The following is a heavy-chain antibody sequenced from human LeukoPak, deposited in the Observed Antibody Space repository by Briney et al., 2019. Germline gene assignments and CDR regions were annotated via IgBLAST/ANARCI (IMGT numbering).Heavy chain of an antibody. D-gene: IGHD2-2*01. CDR3: ASQGDCSSTSCYPYFQH. CDR2: ISYDGSNK. V-gene: IGHV3-30*03. CDR1: GFTFSSYG. Sequence: GGSLRLSCAASGFTFSSYGMHWVRQAPGKGLEWVAVISYDGSNKYYADSVKGGFTISRDNSKNTLYLQMNSLRAEDTAVYYCASQGDCSSTSCYPYFQHWGQGTLVTVSS. J-gene: IGHJ1*01.